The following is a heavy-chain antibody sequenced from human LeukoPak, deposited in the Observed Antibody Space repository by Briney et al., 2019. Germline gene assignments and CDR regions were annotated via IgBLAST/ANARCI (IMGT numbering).Heavy chain of an antibody. CDR3: ARVPQYDGFNYDDA. D-gene: IGHD5-24*01. Sequence: AVKVSCKASGGTFGNSAFTWVRQAPGQGLEWMGGIIPLFRTTNYAQRFQGRVTITAVESTSTVYMELTSMTSEDTAVYYCARVPQYDGFNYDDAWGQGTLVTVSS. CDR2: IIPLFRTT. V-gene: IGHV1-69*01. J-gene: IGHJ5*02. CDR1: GGTFGNSA.